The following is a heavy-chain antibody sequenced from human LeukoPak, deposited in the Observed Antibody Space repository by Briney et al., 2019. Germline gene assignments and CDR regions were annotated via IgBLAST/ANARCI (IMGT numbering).Heavy chain of an antibody. CDR3: ARDPGIDFWSGAYYYYGMDV. V-gene: IGHV3-33*01. CDR1: GFTFSSYG. D-gene: IGHD3-3*01. J-gene: IGHJ6*02. CDR2: IWYEGSNK. Sequence: PGGSLRLSCAASGFTFSSYGMHWVRQAPGKGLEWVAVIWYEGSNKYYADSVKGRFTISRDNSKNTLYLQMNSLRAEDTAVYYCARDPGIDFWSGAYYYYGMDVWGQGTTVTVSS.